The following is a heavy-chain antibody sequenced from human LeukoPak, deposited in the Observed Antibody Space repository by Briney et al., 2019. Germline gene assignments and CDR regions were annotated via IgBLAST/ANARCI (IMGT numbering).Heavy chain of an antibody. V-gene: IGHV4-31*03. Sequence: SETLSLTCTVSGGSISSGGYYWSWIRQHPGKGLEWIGYIYYSGSTYYNPSLKSRVTISVDTSKNQFSLKLSSVTAADTAVYYCARVRLERAYYYYYYMDVWGKGTTVTVSS. CDR1: GGSISSGGYY. CDR3: ARVRLERAYYYYYYMDV. D-gene: IGHD1-1*01. J-gene: IGHJ6*03. CDR2: IYYSGST.